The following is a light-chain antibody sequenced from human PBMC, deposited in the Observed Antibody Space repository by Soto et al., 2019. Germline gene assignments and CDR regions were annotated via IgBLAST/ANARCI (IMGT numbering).Light chain of an antibody. J-gene: IGKJ5*01. CDR3: QHYGSSAPIT. Sequence: EIVLTQSPGTLSLSPGERATLSCRASQSVSSSYLAWYQQKPGQAPRLLIYGASSRATGIPDRFSGSGSGTDFTLTINRLEPEDFAVYYCQHYGSSAPITFGQGTRLEIK. CDR1: QSVSSSY. V-gene: IGKV3-20*01. CDR2: GAS.